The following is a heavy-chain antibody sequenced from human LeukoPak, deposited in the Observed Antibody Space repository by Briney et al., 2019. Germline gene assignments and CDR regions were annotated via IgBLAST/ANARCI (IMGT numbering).Heavy chain of an antibody. D-gene: IGHD3-10*01. J-gene: IGHJ4*02. Sequence: SETLSLTCTVSGGSISSYYWSWIRQPPRKGLEWIGYINYSGSTNYNHSIKSLVTISVDTSKNQFSLKLSSVTAADTAVYYCVYGITMVRGVIPFDYGGQGTLVTVSS. CDR3: VYGITMVRGVIPFDY. CDR1: GGSISSYY. CDR2: INYSGST. V-gene: IGHV4-59*01.